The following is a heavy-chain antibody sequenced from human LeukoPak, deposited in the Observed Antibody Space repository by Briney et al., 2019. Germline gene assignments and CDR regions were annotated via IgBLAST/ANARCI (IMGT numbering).Heavy chain of an antibody. CDR3: ARNLMVRGVITRHPNWFDP. J-gene: IGHJ5*02. CDR2: IYYSGST. Sequence: SETLSLTCTVSGGSISSSSYYWGWIRQPPGKGLEWIGSIYYSGSTYYNPSLKSRVTISVDTSKNQFSLKLSSVTAADTAVYYCARNLMVRGVITRHPNWFDPWGQGTLVIVSS. V-gene: IGHV4-39*01. D-gene: IGHD3-10*01. CDR1: GGSISSSSYY.